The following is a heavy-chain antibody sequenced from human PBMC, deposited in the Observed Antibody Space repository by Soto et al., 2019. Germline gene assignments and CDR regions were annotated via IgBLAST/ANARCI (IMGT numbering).Heavy chain of an antibody. CDR3: AKVTFLFLGWLDNPKDF. J-gene: IGHJ6*02. CDR1: GFTFSGYA. CDR2: ISGSGGST. Sequence: GGSLRLSCAASGFTFSGYAMSWVSQAPGKGLQWVSAISGSGGSTYYADSEKCRFTISRDNSKNTLYLQMNSLRAEDTAVYYCAKVTFLFLGWLDNPKDFRGQGTTVTVS. V-gene: IGHV3-23*01. D-gene: IGHD3-3*01.